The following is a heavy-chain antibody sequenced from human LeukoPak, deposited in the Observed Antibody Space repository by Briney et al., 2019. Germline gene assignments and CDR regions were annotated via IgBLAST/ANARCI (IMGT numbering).Heavy chain of an antibody. CDR3: ARVPRFLEWTTEEY. V-gene: IGHV1-2*02. J-gene: IGHJ4*02. Sequence: ASVKVSCKASGYTFTGYYMHWVRQAPGQGLEWMGWINPNSGGTNYAQKFQGRVTMTRDTSISTAYMELSRLRSDDTAVYYCARVPRFLEWTTEEYWGQGTLVTVSS. D-gene: IGHD3-3*01. CDR2: INPNSGGT. CDR1: GYTFTGYY.